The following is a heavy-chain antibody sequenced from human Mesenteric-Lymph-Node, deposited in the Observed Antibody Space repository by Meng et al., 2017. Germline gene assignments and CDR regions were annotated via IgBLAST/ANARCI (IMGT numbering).Heavy chain of an antibody. CDR1: GFTFSSYE. CDR3: AKAQDGYKFYYYGMDV. Sequence: GGSLRLSCAASGFTFSSYEMNWVRQAPGKGLEWVSTLSGNDAGTYYAVSVKGRFTISRDNSKSTLYLQMNSLRAEDTAVYYCAKAQDGYKFYYYGMDVWGQGTAVTVSS. J-gene: IGHJ6*02. D-gene: IGHD5-24*01. V-gene: IGHV3-23*01. CDR2: LSGNDAGT.